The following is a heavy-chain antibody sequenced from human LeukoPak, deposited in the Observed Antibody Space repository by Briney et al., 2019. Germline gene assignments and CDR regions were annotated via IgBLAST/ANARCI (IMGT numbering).Heavy chain of an antibody. CDR3: AAGGSGYYYY. Sequence: SEPQSLTCTVWGGLISSYYWRGMREPPGKGLEWVGYIYYSGSTYYNPSLKSRVTISVDTSKNQFSLKLSSVTAADTAVYYCAAGGSGYYYYWGQGTLVTVSS. D-gene: IGHD3-22*01. V-gene: IGHV4-59*06. CDR1: GGLISSYY. J-gene: IGHJ4*02. CDR2: IYYSGST.